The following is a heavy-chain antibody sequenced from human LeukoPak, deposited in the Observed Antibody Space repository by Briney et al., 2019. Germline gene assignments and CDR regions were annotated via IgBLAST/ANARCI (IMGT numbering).Heavy chain of an antibody. D-gene: IGHD4-23*01. CDR1: GGSFSGYY. CDR2: IYYSGST. CDR3: ARTGLSRWYFSFDY. Sequence: SETLSLTCAVYGGSFSGYYWSWIRQPPGKGLEWIGYIYYSGSTNYNPSLKSRVTISVDTSKNQFSLRLSSVTAADTAVYYCARTGLSRWYFSFDYWGQGTLVTVSS. J-gene: IGHJ4*02. V-gene: IGHV4-34*01.